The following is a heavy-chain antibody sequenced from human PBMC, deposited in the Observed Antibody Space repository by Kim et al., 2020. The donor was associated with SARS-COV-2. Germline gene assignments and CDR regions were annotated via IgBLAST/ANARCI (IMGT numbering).Heavy chain of an antibody. CDR3: ASGYDVFDF. CDR1: GLSFKNAW. V-gene: IGHV3-15*05. Sequence: GGSLRLSCTVSGLSFKNAWMSWVRQAPGKGLEWVGRVKSKFDGGTSDYAVPVKGRFTISRDDSENTMSLQMNSLKTEDTAVYYCASGYDVFDFWGQGTLV. J-gene: IGHJ4*02. D-gene: IGHD5-12*01. CDR2: VKSKFDGGTS.